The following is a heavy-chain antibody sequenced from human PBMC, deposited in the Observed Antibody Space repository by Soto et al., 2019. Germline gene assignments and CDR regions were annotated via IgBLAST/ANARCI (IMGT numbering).Heavy chain of an antibody. J-gene: IGHJ6*03. CDR3: SRQASDFWSGKPQYYMDV. D-gene: IGHD3-3*01. CDR2: IRSKGNNYAT. CDR1: GFTFSGSA. V-gene: IGHV3-73*01. Sequence: EVQLVESGGSLVQPGGSLKLSCAASGFTFSGSAMHWVRQASRKGLEWVGSIRSKGNNYATTYGASLKGRFTISRDDSKNTAYLQMNSLNTADTAVYYCSRQASDFWSGKPQYYMDVWGKGTTVTVSS.